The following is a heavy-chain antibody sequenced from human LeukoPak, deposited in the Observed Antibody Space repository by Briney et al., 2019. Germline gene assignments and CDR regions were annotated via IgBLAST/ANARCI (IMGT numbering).Heavy chain of an antibody. Sequence: GGSLRLSCAASGFTFSSYSMNWVRQAPGKGLEWVSSISSSSSYIYYADSVKGRFTISRDNAKTSLYLQMNSLRAEDTALYYCARGWRLAAAEGPFDYWGQGTLVTVSS. D-gene: IGHD6-13*01. CDR1: GFTFSSYS. CDR2: ISSSSSYI. CDR3: ARGWRLAAAEGPFDY. V-gene: IGHV3-21*04. J-gene: IGHJ4*02.